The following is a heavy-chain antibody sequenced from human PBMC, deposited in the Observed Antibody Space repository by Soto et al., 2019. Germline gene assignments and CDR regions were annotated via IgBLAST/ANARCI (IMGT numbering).Heavy chain of an antibody. V-gene: IGHV4-59*01. D-gene: IGHD1-1*01. CDR1: GDSISHYY. J-gene: IGHJ6*02. Sequence: QVHLQESGPGLVRPSETLSLTCSVSGDSISHYYWSWIRQSPGKGLEWIGYIHDGKTSTNPSLQSRATLSMDTSRNQLSLRLTSVTAADTAIYYCARARVNLLREIVKYNMDLWGQGTTVTVS. CDR2: IHDGKT. CDR3: ARARVNLLREIVKYNMDL.